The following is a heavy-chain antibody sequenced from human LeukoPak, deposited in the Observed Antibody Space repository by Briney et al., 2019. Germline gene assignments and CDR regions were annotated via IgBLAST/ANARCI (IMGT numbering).Heavy chain of an antibody. D-gene: IGHD3-16*01. J-gene: IGHJ4*02. Sequence: PGGSLRLSCAASGFTFSNYDMNWVRQAPGKGLEWVSYISSSSSSIYYADSVKGRFTISRDNAKNSLYLQMNSLRAEDTAVYYCARDAGGVWGSYFDYWGQGTLVTVSS. CDR1: GFTFSNYD. CDR3: ARDAGGVWGSYFDY. V-gene: IGHV3-48*01. CDR2: ISSSSSSI.